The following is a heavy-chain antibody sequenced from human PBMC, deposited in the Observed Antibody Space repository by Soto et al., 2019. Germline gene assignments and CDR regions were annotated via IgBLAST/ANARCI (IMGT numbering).Heavy chain of an antibody. D-gene: IGHD1-7*01. CDR2: IYSNGDT. V-gene: IGHV4-31*03. J-gene: IGHJ5*02. Sequence: PSETLSLTCSVSSDSMNSGGYYWSWIRQHPGKGLEWIGYIYSNGDTYYNPSLKSRVTISVDTSKNQFSLNLTSVTAADTAVYYCAGYNWNYYFDPWGQGTLVTVSS. CDR1: SDSMNSGGYY. CDR3: AGYNWNYYFDP.